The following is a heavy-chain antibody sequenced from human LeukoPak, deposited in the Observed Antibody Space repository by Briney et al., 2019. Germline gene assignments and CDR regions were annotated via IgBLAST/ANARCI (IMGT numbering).Heavy chain of an antibody. V-gene: IGHV4-30-2*01. CDR2: IYHSGST. J-gene: IGHJ3*02. CDR1: GGSISSGGYY. Sequence: SQTLSLTCTVSGGSISSGGYYWSWIRQPPGKGLEWIGYIYHSGSTYYNPSLKSRVTISVDRSKNQFSLKLSSVTAADTAVYYCARPSYYPTGGAFDIWGQGTMVTVSS. D-gene: IGHD3-10*01. CDR3: ARPSYYPTGGAFDI.